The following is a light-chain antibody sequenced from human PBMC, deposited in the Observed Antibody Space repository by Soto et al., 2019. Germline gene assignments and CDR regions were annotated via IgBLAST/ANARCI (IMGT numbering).Light chain of an antibody. CDR3: SSYTSSSPVV. J-gene: IGLJ2*01. CDR1: SSDVGIYNY. CDR2: EVS. V-gene: IGLV2-14*01. Sequence: QSVLTQPASVSGSPGQSIAISCTGSSSDVGIYNYVSWYQQHPGKVPKLIIYEVSNRPSGVSNRFSGSKSGNTASLTISGLQAEDEADYYCSSYTSSSPVVFGGGTKLTVL.